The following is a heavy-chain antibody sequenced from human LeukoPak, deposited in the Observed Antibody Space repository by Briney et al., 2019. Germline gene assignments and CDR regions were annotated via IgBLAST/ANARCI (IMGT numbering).Heavy chain of an antibody. Sequence: GGSLRLSCAASGFTFSNYAMTWVRQAPGKGLEWVSAISGSSSSTYYADSVKGRFTISRDTSRNTLYLQMNSLRVEDTAVYYCAKAGYGDYRADYWGQGTMVTVSS. CDR3: AKAGYGDYRADY. D-gene: IGHD4-17*01. V-gene: IGHV3-23*01. CDR1: GFTFSNYA. CDR2: ISGSSSST. J-gene: IGHJ4*02.